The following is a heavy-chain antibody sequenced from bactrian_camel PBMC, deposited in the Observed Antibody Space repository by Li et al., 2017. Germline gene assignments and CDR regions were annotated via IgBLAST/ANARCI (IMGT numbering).Heavy chain of an antibody. J-gene: IGHJ7*01. Sequence: HVQLVESGGGSVQAGDSLTLSCTASSKRSYSSNFMGWFRQVPGKEREGVAVFHGAGPKYADSVKGRFTISQDNAKNTVYHQMNSLKSEDTAIYYCAAGRSLGLWRGAARYAMDSWGKGTQVTVS. V-gene: IGHV3S53*01. CDR1: KRSYSSNF. CDR2: FHGAGP. D-gene: IGHD3*01.